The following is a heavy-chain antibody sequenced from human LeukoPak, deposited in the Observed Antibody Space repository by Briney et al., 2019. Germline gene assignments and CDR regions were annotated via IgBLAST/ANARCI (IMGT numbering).Heavy chain of an antibody. CDR3: ARGGDSSSRKLSSFYYYMDV. J-gene: IGHJ6*03. CDR2: ISYDGSNK. Sequence: GGSLRLSCAASGFTFSSYAMHWVRQAPGKGLEWVAVISYDGSNKYYADSVKGRFTISRDNSKNTLYLQMNSLRAEDTAVYYCARGGDSSSRKLSSFYYYMDVWGKGTTVTVSS. CDR1: GFTFSSYA. V-gene: IGHV3-30*04. D-gene: IGHD6-13*01.